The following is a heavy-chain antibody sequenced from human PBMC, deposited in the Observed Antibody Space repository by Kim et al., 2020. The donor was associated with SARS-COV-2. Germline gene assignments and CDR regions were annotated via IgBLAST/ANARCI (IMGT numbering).Heavy chain of an antibody. D-gene: IGHD6-19*01. CDR3: IDPSGWYAGH. J-gene: IGHJ4*02. CDR2: IKNIADGGTT. Sequence: GGSLRLSCAVSGFTFREAWMSWVRQPPGKGLEWIARIKNIADGGTTDYAAPVNGRFTIARDDSKNTLSLEMNSLKIEDTAVYYCIDPSGWYAGHGGQGTLVTVS. V-gene: IGHV3-15*01. CDR1: GFTFREAW.